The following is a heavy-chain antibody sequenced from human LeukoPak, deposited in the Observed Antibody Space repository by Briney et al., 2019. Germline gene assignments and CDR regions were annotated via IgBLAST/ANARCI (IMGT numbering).Heavy chain of an antibody. Sequence: SETLSLTCTVSGGSISSGPYYWGWIRQPPGKGLEWIGNIYYGENTYYNPSLKSRVTISIDTSKNQFSLQLSSVTAADTAVYYCARDQGTYPYCFDSWGQGTLVTVSS. CDR1: GGSISSGPYY. J-gene: IGHJ4*02. CDR3: ARDQGTYPYCFDS. CDR2: IYYGENT. D-gene: IGHD3-10*01. V-gene: IGHV4-39*07.